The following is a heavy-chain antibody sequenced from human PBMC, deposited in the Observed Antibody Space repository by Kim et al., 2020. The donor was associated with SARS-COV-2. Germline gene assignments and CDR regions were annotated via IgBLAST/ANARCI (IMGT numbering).Heavy chain of an antibody. D-gene: IGHD6-19*01. Sequence: GGSLRLSCAASGFTFNSYAMSWVRQAPGKGLEWVLAIRDSGVSTKYADSVKGRFSISRDNSKNTLYLQMDSLRAEDTAVYYCAKVTSGGSGWFEYFQHWGQGTLVTVSS. V-gene: IGHV3-23*01. CDR2: IRDSGVST. CDR1: GFTFNSYA. J-gene: IGHJ1*01. CDR3: AKVTSGGSGWFEYFQH.